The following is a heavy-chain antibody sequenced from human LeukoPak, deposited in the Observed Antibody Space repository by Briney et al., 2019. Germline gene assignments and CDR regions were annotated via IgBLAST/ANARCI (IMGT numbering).Heavy chain of an antibody. J-gene: IGHJ4*02. CDR1: GGSITNTNY. CDR2: VNLQGST. V-gene: IGHV4-4*02. CDR3: AREGGPYRPLDY. Sequence: SGTLSLTCGVSGGSITNTNYWTWVRQPPGKGLEWIGEVNLQGSTNYNPSLMGRVAISVDTSEDHISLQLTSVTAADTAVYYCAREGGPYRPLDYSGQGTLVTVSS.